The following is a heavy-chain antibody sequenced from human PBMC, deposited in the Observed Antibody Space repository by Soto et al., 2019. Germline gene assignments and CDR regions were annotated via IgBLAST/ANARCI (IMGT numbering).Heavy chain of an antibody. CDR1: GFTFSSYA. V-gene: IGHV3-23*01. CDR2: ISISGGST. D-gene: IGHD4-17*01. J-gene: IGHJ4*02. Sequence: PGGSLSLSCAASGFTFSSYAMSWVRQAPGKGLEWVSAISISGGSTWYADSVKGRFTISRDNSKNTLYLQMNSLRAEDTAVYFCAKHNYGDYHVDYWGPGTLVTVSS. CDR3: AKHNYGDYHVDY.